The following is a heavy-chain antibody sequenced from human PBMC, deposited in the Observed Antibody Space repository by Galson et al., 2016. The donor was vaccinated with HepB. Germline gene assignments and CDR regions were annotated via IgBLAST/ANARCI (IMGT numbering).Heavy chain of an antibody. CDR1: GDSISISDTYY. Sequence: SETLSLTCTVSGDSISISDTYYWGWVRQSPVKGLEWIGTIYYTGTTYSNPSPKSRATISVDTSKNQFSLRVNTVTAAGAAVYYCAKRPHSRSSSGRFDPWGRGTLVTVSS. D-gene: IGHD6-19*01. J-gene: IGHJ5*02. CDR2: IYYTGTT. V-gene: IGHV4-39*07. CDR3: AKRPHSRSSSGRFDP.